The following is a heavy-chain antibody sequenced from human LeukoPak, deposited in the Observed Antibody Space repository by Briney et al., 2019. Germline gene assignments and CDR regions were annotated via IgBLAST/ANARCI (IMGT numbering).Heavy chain of an antibody. CDR2: INPSAVST. V-gene: IGHV1-46*01. D-gene: IGHD1-26*01. J-gene: IGHJ4*02. CDR3: ARASAIVGASVFDS. CDR1: VYTFSTYY. Sequence: ASVKVSCTASVYTFSTYYIHWVRQAPGQRLERMGIINPSAVSTNYAQKFQGTVTMTRDTSTSTVYMELSGLRSEDTAVYYCARASAIVGASVFDSWGQGTLVTVSS.